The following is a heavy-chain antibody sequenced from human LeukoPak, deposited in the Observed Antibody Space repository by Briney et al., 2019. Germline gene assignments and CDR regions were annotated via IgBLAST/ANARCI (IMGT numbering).Heavy chain of an antibody. CDR2: IRNSGNTI. V-gene: IGHV3-48*01. D-gene: IGHD5-12*01. CDR1: GFTLSSYN. J-gene: IGHJ4*02. CDR3: VKDILPSGRRMSPQTRGYVYGYLHY. Sequence: GGSLRLSCAVSGFTLSSYNMNWVRQAPGKGLEWVSYIRNSGNTIYYADSVKGRFTISRDPAKNSLYLQMNGLRPEDTALYYCVKDILPSGRRMSPQTRGYVYGYLHYWGQGALVTVSS.